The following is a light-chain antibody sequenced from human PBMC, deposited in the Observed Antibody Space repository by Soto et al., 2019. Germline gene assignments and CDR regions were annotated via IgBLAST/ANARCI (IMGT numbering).Light chain of an antibody. Sequence: EIAMTHSPATLSVSPGERATLSWRASQSVRSDLGWYQHKPGQAPRLLIYGASTRATGIPARFSGSGSGTEFTLTISSLQSEDFAVYYCQQYNNWPLTFGQGTKVDIK. CDR2: GAS. CDR1: QSVRSD. CDR3: QQYNNWPLT. V-gene: IGKV3-15*01. J-gene: IGKJ1*01.